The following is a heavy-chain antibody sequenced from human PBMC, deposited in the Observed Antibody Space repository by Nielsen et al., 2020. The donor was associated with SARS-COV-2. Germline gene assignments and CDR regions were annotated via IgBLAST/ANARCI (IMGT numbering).Heavy chain of an antibody. Sequence: SVKVSCKASGDTFNNYAISWVRQAPGQGLEWMGGIIAISGTRTYAQKFRGRVTITRDTSASTAYMELSGLSSEDTAVYYCARSRGCSATSCFFDYWGQGALVTVSS. J-gene: IGHJ4*02. CDR2: IIAISGTR. CDR3: ARSRGCSATSCFFDY. V-gene: IGHV1-69*05. CDR1: GDTFNNYA. D-gene: IGHD2-2*01.